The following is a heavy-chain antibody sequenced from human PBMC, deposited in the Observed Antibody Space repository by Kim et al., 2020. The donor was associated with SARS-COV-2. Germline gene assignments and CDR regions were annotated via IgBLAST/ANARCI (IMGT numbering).Heavy chain of an antibody. CDR1: GFTFSSYA. J-gene: IGHJ4*01. CDR2: ISYDGSNK. Sequence: GGSLRLSCAASGFTFSSYAMHWVRQAPGKGLEWVAVISYDGSNKYYADSVKGRFTISRDNSKNTLYLQMNSLRAEDTAVYYCARGGGWGYKGGPYDYWG. V-gene: IGHV3-30-3*01. CDR3: ARGGGWGYKGGPYDY. D-gene: IGHD1-20*01.